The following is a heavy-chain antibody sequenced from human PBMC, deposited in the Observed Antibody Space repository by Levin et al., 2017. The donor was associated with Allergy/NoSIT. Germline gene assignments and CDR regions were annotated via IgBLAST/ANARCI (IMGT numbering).Heavy chain of an antibody. CDR3: ARRLSTNNRQDY. CDR2: IYPGDSQT. CDR1: GYSFAYYW. D-gene: IGHD1/OR15-1a*01. J-gene: IGHJ4*02. V-gene: IGHV5-51*01. Sequence: GESLKISCKGSGYSFAYYWIGWVRQTPEKGLEWMGIIYPGDSQTKYSPSFQGQVTFSADTSINTAYLQWSSLKASDTAIYYCARRLSTNNRQDYWGQGTLVTVSS.